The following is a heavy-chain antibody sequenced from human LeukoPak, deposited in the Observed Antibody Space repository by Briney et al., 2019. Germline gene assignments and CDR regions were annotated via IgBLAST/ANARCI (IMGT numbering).Heavy chain of an antibody. V-gene: IGHV1-69*13. CDR2: IIPIFGTA. Sequence: ASVKVSCKASGYSFTSHYMHWVRQAPGQGLEWMGGIIPIFGTANYAQKFQGRVTITADESTSTAYMELSSLRSEDTAVYYCARAPEGLRLTEYFQHWGQGTLVTVSS. CDR3: ARAPEGLRLTEYFQH. CDR1: GYSFTSHY. J-gene: IGHJ1*01. D-gene: IGHD4-17*01.